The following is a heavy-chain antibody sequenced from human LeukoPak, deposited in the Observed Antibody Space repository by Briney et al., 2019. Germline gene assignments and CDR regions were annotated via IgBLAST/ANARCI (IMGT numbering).Heavy chain of an antibody. J-gene: IGHJ4*02. V-gene: IGHV1-2*02. D-gene: IGHD6-13*01. CDR1: GYTFTGYY. CDR2: INPNSGGT. Sequence: GASVKVSCKASGYTFTGYYMHWVRQAPGQGLEWMGWINPNSGGTNYAQKFQGRVTMTRDTSISTAYMELSRLRSDDTAVYYCARDSYSSSWYDNFDYWGRGTLVTVSS. CDR3: ARDSYSSSWYDNFDY.